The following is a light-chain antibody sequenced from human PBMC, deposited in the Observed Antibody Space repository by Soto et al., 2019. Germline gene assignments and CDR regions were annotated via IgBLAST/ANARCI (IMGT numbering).Light chain of an antibody. CDR2: EVS. V-gene: IGLV2-14*01. CDR3: SSYTTSSTNYV. J-gene: IGLJ1*01. CDR1: SSDVGGYNY. Sequence: QSVLTQPASVSGSPGQSITISCTGTSSDVGGYNYVSWYQQHPGKAPKLMIYEVSNLPSGVSHRFPGPKSGNAAYLTISWLQAEDEADYYRSSYTTSSTNYVFGTGTKLTV.